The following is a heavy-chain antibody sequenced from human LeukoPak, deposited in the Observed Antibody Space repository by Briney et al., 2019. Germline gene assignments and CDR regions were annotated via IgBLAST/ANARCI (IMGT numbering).Heavy chain of an antibody. J-gene: IGHJ4*02. CDR2: INKDGSEK. CDR3: ARGFQLGDFPV. V-gene: IGHV3-7*01. D-gene: IGHD2-21*02. Sequence: PGGSLRLSCAASGFNISPYSLSWLRQTPGKGLEWVAYINKDGSEKAYVDSVKGRFTISRDNAKGSLYLQLNSLSAEDTGVYYCARGFQLGDFPVWGRGTLVTVSS. CDR1: GFNISPYS.